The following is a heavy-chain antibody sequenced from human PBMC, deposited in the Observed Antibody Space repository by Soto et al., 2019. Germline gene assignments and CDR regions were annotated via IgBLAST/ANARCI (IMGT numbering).Heavy chain of an antibody. V-gene: IGHV1-69*13. CDR1: RGTLSSHA. CDR3: ARDTGWFDP. CDR2: IIPIFGTA. D-gene: IGHD4-17*01. Sequence: SVKVPCKASRGTLSSHAIIWVRQAPGQGLEWMGGIIPIFGTANYAQKFQGRVTITGDESTSTAYMELSSLRSEDTDVYYCARDTGWFDPWGQGTLVTVSS. J-gene: IGHJ5*02.